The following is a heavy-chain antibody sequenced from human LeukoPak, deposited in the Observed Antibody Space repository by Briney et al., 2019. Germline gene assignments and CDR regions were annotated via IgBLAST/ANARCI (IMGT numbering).Heavy chain of an antibody. CDR1: GFTFSSYA. D-gene: IGHD6-13*01. Sequence: GGSLRLSCAASGFTFSSYAMHWVRQAPGKGLEWVAVISYDGSNKYYADSVKGRFTISRDNSKNTLYLQMNSLRAEDTAVYYCARDGYSSSWHEIDYWGQGTLVTVSS. CDR3: ARDGYSSSWHEIDY. CDR2: ISYDGSNK. J-gene: IGHJ4*02. V-gene: IGHV3-30*04.